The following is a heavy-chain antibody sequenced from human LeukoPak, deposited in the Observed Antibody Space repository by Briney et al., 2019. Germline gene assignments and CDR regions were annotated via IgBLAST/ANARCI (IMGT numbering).Heavy chain of an antibody. CDR3: ARDEGGYEISDWFDP. CDR1: GGTFSSYA. J-gene: IGHJ5*02. D-gene: IGHD5-12*01. Sequence: SVKVSCKASGGTFSSYAISWVRQAPGQGLEWMGRIIPILGIANYAQKFQGRVTITADKSTSTAYMELSSLRSEDTAVYYCARDEGGYEISDWFDPCGQGTLVTVSS. V-gene: IGHV1-69*04. CDR2: IIPILGIA.